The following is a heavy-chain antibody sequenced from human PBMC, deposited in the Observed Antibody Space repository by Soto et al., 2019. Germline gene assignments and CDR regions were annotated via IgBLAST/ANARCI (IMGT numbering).Heavy chain of an antibody. V-gene: IGHV4-31*03. J-gene: IGHJ6*02. CDR1: GGSFSSDSFI. Sequence: SETLSLTCSVSGGSFSSDSFIWSWVRQFPGKGLEWIGYIYYSGTTYYNPSLRSRVIMSVDTSKNQFSLKLSSVTAADTAVYYCARDHKWDGMDVWRQGTTDTVSS. CDR3: ARDHKWDGMDV. CDR2: IYYSGTT. D-gene: IGHD1-26*01.